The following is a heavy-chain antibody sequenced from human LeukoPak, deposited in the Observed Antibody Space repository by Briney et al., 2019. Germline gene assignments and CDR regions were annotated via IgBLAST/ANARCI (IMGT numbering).Heavy chain of an antibody. CDR3: ARDRAYYDILTGYYTGGGNWFDP. D-gene: IGHD3-9*01. CDR2: INPNSGGT. Sequence: ASVKVSCKASGYTFTGYYMHWVRQAPGQGLEWMGWINPNSGGTNYAQKFQGRVTMTRDTSISTAYMELSRLRSDDTAVYYCARDRAYYDILTGYYTGGGNWFDPWGQGTLVTVTS. V-gene: IGHV1-2*02. J-gene: IGHJ5*02. CDR1: GYTFTGYY.